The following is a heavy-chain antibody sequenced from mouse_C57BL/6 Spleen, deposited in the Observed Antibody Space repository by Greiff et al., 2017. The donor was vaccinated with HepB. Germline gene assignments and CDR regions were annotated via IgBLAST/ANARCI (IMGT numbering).Heavy chain of an antibody. Sequence: EVHLVESGGGLVQPGGSLKLSCAASGFTFSDYYMYWVRQTPEKRLEWVAYISNGGGSTYYPDTVKGRFTIARDNAKNTLYLQMSRLKSEDTAMYYCARTNWPYAMDYWGQGTSVTVSS. CDR1: GFTFSDYY. J-gene: IGHJ4*01. D-gene: IGHD4-1*01. CDR3: ARTNWPYAMDY. V-gene: IGHV5-12*01. CDR2: ISNGGGST.